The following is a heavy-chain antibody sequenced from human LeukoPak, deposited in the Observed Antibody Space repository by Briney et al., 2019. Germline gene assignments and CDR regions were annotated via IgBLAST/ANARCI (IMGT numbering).Heavy chain of an antibody. Sequence: SQTLSLTCTVSGGSISSGSYCCSWSRQHPEKGLEWIGSVYYSGSTYYNPSLKSRVTISVDTSKNQFSLKLSSVTAADTAVYYCARNADTAVASVNFNYWGQGTLVTVSS. J-gene: IGHJ4*02. CDR3: ARNADTAVASVNFNY. D-gene: IGHD6-19*01. CDR2: VYYSGST. V-gene: IGHV4-39*01. CDR1: GGSISSGSYC.